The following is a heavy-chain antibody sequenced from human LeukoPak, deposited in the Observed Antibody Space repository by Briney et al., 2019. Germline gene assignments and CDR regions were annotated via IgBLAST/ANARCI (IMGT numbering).Heavy chain of an antibody. CDR3: ARDYGYCSSTSCYSGGFDY. CDR1: GGSFSGYY. J-gene: IGHJ4*02. V-gene: IGHV4-34*01. D-gene: IGHD2-2*02. CDR2: INHSGST. Sequence: SETLSLTCTVSGGSFSGYYWSWIRQPPGKGLEWIGEINHSGSTNYNPSLKSRVTISVDTSKNQFSLKLSSVTAADTAVYYCARDYGYCSSTSCYSGGFDYWGQGTLVTVSS.